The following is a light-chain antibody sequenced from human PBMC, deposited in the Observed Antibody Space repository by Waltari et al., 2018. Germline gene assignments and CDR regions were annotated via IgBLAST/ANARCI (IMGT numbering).Light chain of an antibody. V-gene: IGLV2-23*01. CDR1: SSDVGSYNL. CDR3: CAHAGSGIWV. Sequence: QSALTQPASVSGSPGQSITLSCTGTSSDVGSYNLVSWYQQHPGKVPILIIYEEPKPPSGVSERFSGSKSGNTASLTIAGLQAEDEADYHCCAHAGSGIWVFGGGTKLTVL. J-gene: IGLJ3*02. CDR2: EEP.